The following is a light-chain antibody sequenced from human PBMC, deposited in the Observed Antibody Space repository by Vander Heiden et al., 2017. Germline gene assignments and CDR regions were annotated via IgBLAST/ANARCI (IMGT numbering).Light chain of an antibody. CDR1: QSISAD. V-gene: IGKV3-11*01. J-gene: IGKJ2*01. Sequence: EIVLTQSPATLSLSPGEGATLSCRASQSISADLAWYQQKPGQAPRLLIYDASNRATGIPARFSGSGSGTDFTLTISNLEPEDFAVYYCQQRNSWPRTFGQGTKVEI. CDR2: DAS. CDR3: QQRNSWPRT.